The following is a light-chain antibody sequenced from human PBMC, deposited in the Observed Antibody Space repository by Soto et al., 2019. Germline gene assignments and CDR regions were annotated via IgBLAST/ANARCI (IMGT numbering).Light chain of an antibody. CDR3: CSYAGNDTV. CDR2: DVT. CDR1: STDVGGYDY. J-gene: IGLJ2*01. V-gene: IGLV2-11*01. Sequence: QSVLTQPRSVSGSPGQSVTISCTGTSTDVGGYDYVCWYQQYPGNAPTYILYDVTKRPSGVRDRFSGSKSGNTASLTSSGIQADDEDDYYCCSYAGNDTVFGGGTKLTVL.